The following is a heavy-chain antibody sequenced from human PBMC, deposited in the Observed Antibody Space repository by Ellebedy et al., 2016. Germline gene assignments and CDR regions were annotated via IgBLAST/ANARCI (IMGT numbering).Heavy chain of an antibody. CDR3: ARRLSGSSWFN. V-gene: IGHV3-53*01. CDR2: IYSDGST. CDR1: GFTVSSNY. D-gene: IGHD6-13*01. J-gene: IGHJ4*02. Sequence: GESLKISCVASGFTVSSNYMSWVRQAPGKGLEWVSVIYSDGSTYYADSVEGRFTISRDNSKNTLYLQMSSLRAEDTAVYYCARRLSGSSWFNWGRGTLVTVSS.